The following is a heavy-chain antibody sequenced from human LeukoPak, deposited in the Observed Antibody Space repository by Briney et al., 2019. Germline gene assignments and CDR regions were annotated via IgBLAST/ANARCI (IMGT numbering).Heavy chain of an antibody. V-gene: IGHV1-2*06. Sequence: ASVKVSCKASGYTFTGYHMHWVRQAPGQGLEWMGRINPNSGDTNYAQKFQGRVTMTRDTSISTAYMELSRLRSDDTAVYYCARLTTVTSTDYWGQGTLVTVSS. CDR3: ARLTTVTSTDY. D-gene: IGHD4-17*01. CDR2: INPNSGDT. J-gene: IGHJ4*02. CDR1: GYTFTGYH.